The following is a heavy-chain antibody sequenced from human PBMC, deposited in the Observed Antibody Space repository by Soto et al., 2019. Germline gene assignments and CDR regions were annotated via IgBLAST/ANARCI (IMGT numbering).Heavy chain of an antibody. Sequence: AASVKVSCKASGYTFTGYYMHWVRQAPGQGLEWMGWINPNSGGTNYAQKFQGWVTMTRDTSISTAYMELSRLRSDDTAVYYCARVSERSGSTFDYWGQGTLVTVSS. J-gene: IGHJ4*02. V-gene: IGHV1-2*04. CDR3: ARVSERSGSTFDY. CDR1: GYTFTGYY. D-gene: IGHD2-15*01. CDR2: INPNSGGT.